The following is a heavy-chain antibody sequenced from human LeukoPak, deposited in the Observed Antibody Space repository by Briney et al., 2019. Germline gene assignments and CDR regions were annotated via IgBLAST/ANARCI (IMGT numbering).Heavy chain of an antibody. CDR2: IWYDGSNK. Sequence: PGGSLRLSCVSSGFTFSSYGMHWVRQAPGKGLEWVAVIWYDGSNKYYADSVKGRFTISRDNSKNTLYLQMNSLRAEDTAVYYCAGGSQWLVFWGQGTLVTVSS. J-gene: IGHJ4*02. D-gene: IGHD6-19*01. CDR1: GFTFSSYG. V-gene: IGHV3-33*08. CDR3: AGGSQWLVF.